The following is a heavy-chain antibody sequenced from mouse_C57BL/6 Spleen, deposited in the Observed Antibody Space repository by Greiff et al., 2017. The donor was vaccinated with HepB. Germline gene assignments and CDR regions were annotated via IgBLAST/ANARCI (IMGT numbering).Heavy chain of an antibody. CDR3: ARPLVVADYYAMDY. V-gene: IGHV1-82*01. D-gene: IGHD1-1*01. Sequence: QVQLQQSGPELVKPGASVKISCKASGYAFSSSWMNWVKQRPGKGLEWIGRIYPGDGDTNYNGKFKGKATLTADKSSSTAYMQLSSLTSEDSAVYCCARPLVVADYYAMDYWGQGASVTVSS. J-gene: IGHJ4*01. CDR1: GYAFSSSW. CDR2: IYPGDGDT.